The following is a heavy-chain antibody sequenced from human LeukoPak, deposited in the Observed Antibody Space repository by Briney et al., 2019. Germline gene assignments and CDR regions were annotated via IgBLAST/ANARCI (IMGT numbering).Heavy chain of an antibody. Sequence: SSETLSLTCSVSGGSISSSSYYWGWIRQPPGKGLEWIGSIDYTGGTYYNPSLKGRVTISVDTSKNQFSLKVISVTAADTAVYYCARGDVFEYWGQGTLVTVSS. CDR2: IDYTGGT. CDR3: ARGDVFEY. CDR1: GGSISSSSYY. J-gene: IGHJ4*02. V-gene: IGHV4-39*07.